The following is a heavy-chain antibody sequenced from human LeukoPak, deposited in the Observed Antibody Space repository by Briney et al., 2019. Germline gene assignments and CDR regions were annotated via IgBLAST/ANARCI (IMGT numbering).Heavy chain of an antibody. CDR1: GFTVTNAW. V-gene: IGHV3-15*01. CDR3: GTTIKGRAGLDV. CDR2: IKRKTDGYTA. Sequence: GGSLRLSCAASGFTVTNAWMSWIRQAPGKGLEWVARIKRKTDGYTADHAAAGKDKFTIAREDSRTRMYVEMDSRKTEDTAVYYCGTTIKGRAGLDVWGQGTTVTVSS. D-gene: IGHD1-1*01. J-gene: IGHJ6*02.